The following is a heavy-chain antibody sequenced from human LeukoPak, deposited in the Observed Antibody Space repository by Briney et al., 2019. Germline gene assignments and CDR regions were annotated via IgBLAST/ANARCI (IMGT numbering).Heavy chain of an antibody. CDR1: GYTFTSYA. D-gene: IGHD3-22*01. CDR3: ARASYYYDSSGGDY. Sequence: ASVKVSCKASGYTFTSYAMHWVRQAPGQRLEWMGWINAGNGNTEYSQKFQGRVTITRDTSASTAYMELSSLRSEDTAVYYCARASYYYDSSGGDYWGQGTLVTVSS. J-gene: IGHJ4*02. CDR2: INAGNGNT. V-gene: IGHV1-3*01.